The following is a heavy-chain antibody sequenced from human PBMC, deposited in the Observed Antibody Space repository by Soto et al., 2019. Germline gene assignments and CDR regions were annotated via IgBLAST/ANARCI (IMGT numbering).Heavy chain of an antibody. CDR1: XXXXXXXXXX. CDR2: IYHSGST. CDR3: XRVPDY. V-gene: IGHV4-30-2*01. D-gene: IGHD2-2*01. Sequence: QLQLQESGSGLVKPSQTLSLTCXVSXXXXXXXXXXXXXXRQPPGKGLEWIGYIYHSGSTYYNPXXXXXXXXXXXXXXXXXXXXXSXVTAAXTXXXXCXRVPDYWGQGTLVTVSS. J-gene: IGHJ4*02.